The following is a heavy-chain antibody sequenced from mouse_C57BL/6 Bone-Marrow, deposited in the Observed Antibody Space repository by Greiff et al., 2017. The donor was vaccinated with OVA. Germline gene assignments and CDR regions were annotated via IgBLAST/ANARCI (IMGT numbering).Heavy chain of an antibody. CDR3: ARPAVVPFAY. V-gene: IGHV5-6*01. J-gene: IGHJ3*01. D-gene: IGHD1-1*01. CDR2: ISSGGGYT. Sequence: EVKVVESGGDLVKPGGSLKLSCAASGFTFSSYGMSWVRQTPDKRLEWVATISSGGGYTYYPDSVKGRFTISRDNAKNTLYLQMSSLKSEDTAMYYCARPAVVPFAYWGQGTLVTVSA. CDR1: GFTFSSYG.